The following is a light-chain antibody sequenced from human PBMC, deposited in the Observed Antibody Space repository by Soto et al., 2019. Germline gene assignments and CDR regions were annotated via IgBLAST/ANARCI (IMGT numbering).Light chain of an antibody. J-gene: IGKJ5*01. CDR2: GAS. CDR1: QSVSSNN. Sequence: EIVLTQSPGTLSLSPGETATLSCRASQSVSSNNLAWYHQKPGQTPRLLIYGASSRATGIPDRFSGSGSGTDFTLTISRLEPEDFAVYYCQHYYNSITFGQGTRLEIE. CDR3: QHYYNSIT. V-gene: IGKV3-20*01.